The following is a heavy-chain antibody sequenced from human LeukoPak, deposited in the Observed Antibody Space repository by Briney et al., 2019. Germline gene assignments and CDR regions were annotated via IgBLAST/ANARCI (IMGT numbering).Heavy chain of an antibody. J-gene: IGHJ4*02. V-gene: IGHV1-58*01. Sequence: SVKVSCKASGFTFTSSAVQWVRQARGQRLEWIGWIVVGSGNTNYAQKFQERVTITRDMSTSTAYMELSSLRSEDTAVYYCAASLPGYSSSGDYWGQGTLVTVSS. CDR2: IVVGSGNT. CDR3: AASLPGYSSSGDY. CDR1: GFTFTSSA. D-gene: IGHD6-13*01.